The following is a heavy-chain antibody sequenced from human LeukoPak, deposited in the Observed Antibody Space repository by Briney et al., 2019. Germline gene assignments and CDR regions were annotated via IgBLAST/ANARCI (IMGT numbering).Heavy chain of an antibody. D-gene: IGHD4-17*01. CDR3: AKDRGRGPHDYGDRGYFDY. CDR2: ISSSSSTI. CDR1: GFTFSSYS. Sequence: GGSLRLSCAASGFTFSSYSMNWVRQAPGKGLEWVSYISSSSSTIYYADSVKGRFTISRDNSKNTLSLQMNSLRAEDTAVYYCAKDRGRGPHDYGDRGYFDYWGQGTLVTVSS. J-gene: IGHJ4*02. V-gene: IGHV3-48*01.